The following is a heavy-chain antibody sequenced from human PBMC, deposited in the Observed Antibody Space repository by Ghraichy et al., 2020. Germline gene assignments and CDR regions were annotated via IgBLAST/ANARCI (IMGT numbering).Heavy chain of an antibody. D-gene: IGHD3-22*01. CDR1: GGSISSISYY. CDR3: ASYVSYYYDSSGYFDY. J-gene: IGHJ4*02. CDR2: IYYSGST. Sequence: SETLSLTCTVSGGSISSISYYWGWIRQPPGKGLEWIGSIYYSGSTYYNPSLKSRVTISVDTSKNQFSLKLSSVTAADTAVYYCASYVSYYYDSSGYFDYWGQGTLVTVSS. V-gene: IGHV4-39*01.